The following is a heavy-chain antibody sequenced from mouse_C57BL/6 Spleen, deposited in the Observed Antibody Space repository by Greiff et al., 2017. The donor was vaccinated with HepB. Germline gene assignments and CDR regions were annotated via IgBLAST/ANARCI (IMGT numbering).Heavy chain of an antibody. CDR3: ARRGSSYAMDY. CDR1: GFTFSDYY. CDR2: ISNGGGST. Sequence: EVQLVESGGGLVQPGGSLKLSCAASGFTFSDYYMYWVSQTPEKRLEWVAYISNGGGSTYYPDTVKGRFTISRDNAKNTLYLQMSRLKSEDTAMYYCARRGSSYAMDYWGQGTSVTVSS. V-gene: IGHV5-12*01. J-gene: IGHJ4*01.